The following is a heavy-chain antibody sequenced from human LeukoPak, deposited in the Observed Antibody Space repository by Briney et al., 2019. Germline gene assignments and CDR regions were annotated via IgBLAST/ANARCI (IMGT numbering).Heavy chain of an antibody. J-gene: IGHJ5*02. CDR3: ARTRRITMVQGVIRNWFDP. CDR1: GYTFTSYG. Sequence: ASVKVSCKASGYTFTSYGISWVRQAPGQGLEWMGWISAYNGNTNYAQKLQGRVTMTTDTSTSTAYMELRSLRSDDTAVYYCARTRRITMVQGVIRNWFDPWGQGTLVTVSS. D-gene: IGHD3-10*01. CDR2: ISAYNGNT. V-gene: IGHV1-18*01.